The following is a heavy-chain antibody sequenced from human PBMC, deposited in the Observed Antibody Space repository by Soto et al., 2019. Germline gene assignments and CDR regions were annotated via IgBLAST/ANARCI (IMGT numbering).Heavy chain of an antibody. CDR1: GFTFSSYA. CDR2: NSGSGVST. CDR3: AKGRSYYYYYGVDV. J-gene: IGHJ6*02. Sequence: PGGSLRLSCAASGFTFSSYAMSWVRQAPGKGLEWVSANSGSGVSTYYADSVKGRFTISRDNSKNTLYLQMNSLRAEDTAVYYCAKGRSYYYYYGVDVWGQGTTVTVSS. V-gene: IGHV3-23*01.